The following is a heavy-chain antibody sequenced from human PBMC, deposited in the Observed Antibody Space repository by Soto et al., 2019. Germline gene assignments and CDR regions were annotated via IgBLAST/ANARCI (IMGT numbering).Heavy chain of an antibody. J-gene: IGHJ5*02. CDR2: IYYSGST. Sequence: SETLSLTCTVSGGSISSSSYYWGWIRQPPGKGLEWIGSIYYSGSTYYNPSLKSRVTISVDTSKNQFSLKLSSVTAADTAVYYCARGNVVVPAAIPWFDPWGQGTLVTVS. CDR3: ARGNVVVPAAIPWFDP. CDR1: GGSISSSSYY. V-gene: IGHV4-39*01. D-gene: IGHD2-2*01.